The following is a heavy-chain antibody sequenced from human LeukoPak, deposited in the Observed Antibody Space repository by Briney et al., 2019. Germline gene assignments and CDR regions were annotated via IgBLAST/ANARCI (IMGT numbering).Heavy chain of an antibody. CDR3: ARGANYYGSGSYYY. D-gene: IGHD3-10*01. V-gene: IGHV4-34*01. J-gene: IGHJ4*02. CDR2: INHSGST. Sequence: PSETLSLTCAVYGGSFSGYYWSWIRQPPGKGLEWIGEINHSGSTNYNPSLKSRVTISVDMSKNQFSLKLSSVTAADTAVYYCARGANYYGSGSYYYWGQGTLVTVFS. CDR1: GGSFSGYY.